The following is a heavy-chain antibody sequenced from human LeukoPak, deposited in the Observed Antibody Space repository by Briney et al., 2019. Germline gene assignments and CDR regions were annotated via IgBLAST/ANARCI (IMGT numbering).Heavy chain of an antibody. D-gene: IGHD3-10*01. J-gene: IGHJ4*02. CDR2: IYYSGST. Sequence: SETLSLTCTVSGGSISSSSYYWGWIRQPPGKGLEWIGSIYYSGSTYYNPSLKSRVTISVGTSKNQFSLKLSSVTAADTAVYYCARRLWFGELGVFDYWGQGTLVTVSS. CDR3: ARRLWFGELGVFDY. CDR1: GGSISSSSYY. V-gene: IGHV4-39*01.